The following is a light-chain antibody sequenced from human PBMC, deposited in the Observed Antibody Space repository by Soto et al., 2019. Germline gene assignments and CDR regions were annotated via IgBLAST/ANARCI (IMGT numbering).Light chain of an antibody. CDR3: QQSFT. CDR2: KAS. Sequence: DIQMTQSPSTLSASVGDRVTITCRASQGISSWLAWYQQKPGKAPKLLIYKASTLESGVPSRFSGSGSGTEFTLTISSLQPDDFATYYCQQSFTFGPGTKVDIK. J-gene: IGKJ3*01. V-gene: IGKV1-5*03. CDR1: QGISSW.